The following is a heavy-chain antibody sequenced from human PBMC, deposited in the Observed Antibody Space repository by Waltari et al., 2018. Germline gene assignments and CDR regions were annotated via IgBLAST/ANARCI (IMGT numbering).Heavy chain of an antibody. CDR3: ARAKYYYDSSGYYYRDAFDI. V-gene: IGHV1-8*01. CDR2: MNPIRGNT. J-gene: IGHJ3*02. D-gene: IGHD3-22*01. CDR1: GYTFTSYD. Sequence: QVQLVQSGAEVKKPGASVKVSCKASGYTFTSYDINWVRQATGQGLEWMGWMNPIRGNTGYAQKFQGRVTMTRNTSISTAYMELSSLRSEDTAVYYCARAKYYYDSSGYYYRDAFDIWGQGTMVTVSS.